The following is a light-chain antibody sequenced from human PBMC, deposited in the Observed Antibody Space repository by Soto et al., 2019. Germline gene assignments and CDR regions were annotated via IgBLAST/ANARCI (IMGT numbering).Light chain of an antibody. V-gene: IGKV1-39*01. CDR3: QQGYSTPPT. CDR1: QSIGRN. CDR2: TSS. J-gene: IGKJ1*01. Sequence: DIQMTQSPASLSASVGDRVTVTCRASQSIGRNLNWYQQKPGKAPKLLIYTSSNLQSGVPSRFSGSGSGTDFILTIRSLQPEDFASYYCQQGYSTPPTFXQGTKVDIK.